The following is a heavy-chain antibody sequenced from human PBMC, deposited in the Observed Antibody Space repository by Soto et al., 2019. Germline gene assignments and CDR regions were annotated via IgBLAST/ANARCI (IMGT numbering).Heavy chain of an antibody. CDR3: ALVLASRPVFACYK. CDR1: GFSLSTSGVG. CDR2: LYWSGDD. J-gene: IGHJ3*02. V-gene: IGHV2-5*01. D-gene: IGHD6-6*01. Sequence: QGTWKQSGPTLLKPTQTLTLTCSFSGFSLSTSGVGVGWIRQPPGKALEWLAHLYWSGDDHYRPSLESRLSITTDTPKNQVVLTTTNMDPLDTAPYDRALVLASRPVFACYKWRQGTMVTVSS.